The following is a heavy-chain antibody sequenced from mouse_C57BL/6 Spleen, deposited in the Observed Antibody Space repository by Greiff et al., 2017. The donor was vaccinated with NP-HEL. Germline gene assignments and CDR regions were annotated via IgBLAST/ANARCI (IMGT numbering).Heavy chain of an antibody. D-gene: IGHD1-1*01. J-gene: IGHJ2*01. CDR3: ARRNVITTVPDYFDY. V-gene: IGHV1-50*01. Sequence: VQLQQSGAELVKPGASVKLSCKASGYTFTSYWMQWVKQRPGQGLEWIGEIDPSDSYTNYIQKFKGKATLTVDTSSSTAYMQLSSLTSEDSAVYYCARRNVITTVPDYFDYWGQGTTLTVSS. CDR1: GYTFTSYW. CDR2: IDPSDSYT.